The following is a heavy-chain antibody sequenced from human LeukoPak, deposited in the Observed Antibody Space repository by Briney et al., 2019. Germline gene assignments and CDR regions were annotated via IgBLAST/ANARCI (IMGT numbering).Heavy chain of an antibody. V-gene: IGHV3-23*01. D-gene: IGHD2-15*01. CDR1: GFTFSSYA. J-gene: IGHJ4*02. CDR3: AKDRIPGGAAFDY. CDR2: ISGGYTAAT. Sequence: GGSLRLSCAASGFTFSSYAMSWVRQAPGKGLEWVSAISGGYTAATDYADSVKGRFTISRDNYDNTLYLEMNSLRAEDTAVYYCAKDRIPGGAAFDYWGQGTLVTVSS.